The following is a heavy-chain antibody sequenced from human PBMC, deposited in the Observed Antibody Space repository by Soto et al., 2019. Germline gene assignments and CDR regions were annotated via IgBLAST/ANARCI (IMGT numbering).Heavy chain of an antibody. V-gene: IGHV4-39*01. J-gene: IGHJ6*02. CDR1: GGSISSSSYY. D-gene: IGHD6-13*01. CDR3: ARTIAAAANYYGMDV. Sequence: QLQLQESGPGLVKPSETLSLTCTVSGGSISSSSYYWGWIRQPPGKGLEWIGSIYYSGSTYYNPSLKSRVTIPVDTSKNQFSLKLSSVTAADTAVYYCARTIAAAANYYGMDVWGQGTTVTVSS. CDR2: IYYSGST.